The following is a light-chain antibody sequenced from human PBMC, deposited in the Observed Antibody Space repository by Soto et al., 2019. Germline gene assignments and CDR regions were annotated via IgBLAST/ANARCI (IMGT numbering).Light chain of an antibody. CDR1: QSVSNN. CDR2: GAS. CDR3: QQYNNWPFT. Sequence: EIVMTQSPATLSVSPGERDTVSCRASQSVSNNLAWYQQKPGQAPRLLIYGASTRATGIPARFSGSGSGTEFTLTISSLQSEDFAVYYCQQYNNWPFTFGGGTKVEIK. V-gene: IGKV3-15*01. J-gene: IGKJ4*01.